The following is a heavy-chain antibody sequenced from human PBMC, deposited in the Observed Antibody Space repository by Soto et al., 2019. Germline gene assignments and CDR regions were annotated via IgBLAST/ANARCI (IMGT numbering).Heavy chain of an antibody. Sequence: PGGSLRLSCAASGFTFSSYAMSWVRQAPGKGLEWVSAISGSVGITYYADSVKGRFTISRDNSKNTLYLQMNSLRAEDTAVYYAAKACLVDILTADLFRNYYYGMEAWGKETTVSVSS. CDR1: GFTFSSYA. V-gene: IGHV3-23*01. CDR3: AKACLVDILTADLFRNYYYGMEA. J-gene: IGHJ6*04. D-gene: IGHD3-9*01. CDR2: ISGSVGIT.